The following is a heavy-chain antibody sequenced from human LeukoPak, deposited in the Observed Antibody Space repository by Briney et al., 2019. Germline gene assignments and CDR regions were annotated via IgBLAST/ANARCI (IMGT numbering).Heavy chain of an antibody. D-gene: IGHD2-2*01. CDR3: ASDYCSSTSCFPFY. J-gene: IGHJ4*02. CDR1: GFTFSSYW. CDR2: INSDGSST. V-gene: IGHV3-74*01. Sequence: GGSLRLSYAASGFTFSSYWMHWVRQAPGKGLVWVSRINSDGSSTSYADSVKGRFTISRDNAKNTLYLQMNSLRVEDTAVYYCASDYCSSTSCFPFYWGQGTLVTVSS.